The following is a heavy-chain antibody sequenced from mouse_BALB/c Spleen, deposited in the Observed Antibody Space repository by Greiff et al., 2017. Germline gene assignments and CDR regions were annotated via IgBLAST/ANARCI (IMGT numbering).Heavy chain of an antibody. J-gene: IGHJ4*01. CDR1: GFSLTSYG. V-gene: IGHV2-9*02. Sequence: VKLMESGPGLVAPSQSLSITCTVSGFSLTSYGVHWVRQPPGKGLEWLGVIWAGGSTNYNTALMSRLSISKDNSKSQVFLKMNSLQTDDTAKYYCARGLVAMDYWGQGTSVTVSA. CDR3: ARGLVAMDY. CDR2: IWAGGST.